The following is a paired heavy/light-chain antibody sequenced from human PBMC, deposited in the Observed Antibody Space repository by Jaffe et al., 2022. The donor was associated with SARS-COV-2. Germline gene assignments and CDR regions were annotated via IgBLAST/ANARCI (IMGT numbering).Light chain of an antibody. J-gene: IGLJ1*01. CDR1: SSDVGAYYY. Sequence: QSALTQPASVSGSPGQSITISCTGTSSDVGAYYYVSWYQHHPGQAPKLIIYDVSDRPSGVSNRFSGSKSGNMASLTISGLQAEDEADYYCTSHTSSSSTSYVFGTGTKVTVL. CDR2: DVS. CDR3: TSHTSSSSTSYV. V-gene: IGLV2-14*03.
Heavy chain of an antibody. Sequence: QVHLVQSGAEVKRPGASVRLSCTASGYTFTTYFLHWVRQAPGQGPEWMGIINLSDGDTRYAQNFRDRLTITRDTATTTVYMELGSLTSDDTALYYCARERGPGSGYCFDYWGLGSLVTVSS. CDR1: GYTFTTYF. D-gene: IGHD3-22*01. CDR3: ARERGPGSGYCFDY. V-gene: IGHV1-46*01. J-gene: IGHJ4*02. CDR2: INLSDGDT.